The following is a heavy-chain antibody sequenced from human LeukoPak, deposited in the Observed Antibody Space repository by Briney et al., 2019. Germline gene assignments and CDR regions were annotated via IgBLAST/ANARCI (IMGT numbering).Heavy chain of an antibody. J-gene: IGHJ4*02. D-gene: IGHD6-13*01. Sequence: GGSLRLSCAASGFTFDDYAMHWVRQAPGKGLEWVSLISWDGGSTYYADSVKGRFTISRDNSKNSLYLQMNSLRAEDTALYYCAKDRVLRRIAAAGTCFDYWGQGTLVTVSS. CDR1: GFTFDDYA. V-gene: IGHV3-43D*03. CDR3: AKDRVLRRIAAAGTCFDY. CDR2: ISWDGGST.